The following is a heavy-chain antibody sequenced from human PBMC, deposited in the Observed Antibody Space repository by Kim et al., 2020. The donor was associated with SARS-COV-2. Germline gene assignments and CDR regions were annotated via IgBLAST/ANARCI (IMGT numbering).Heavy chain of an antibody. Sequence: SETLSLTCAVYGGSFSGYYWSWIRQPPGKGLEWIEEINHSGSTNYNPSLKSRVTISVDTSKNQFSLKLSSVTAADTAVYYCARGVSIAAPRGGGGYYGM. V-gene: IGHV4-34*01. D-gene: IGHD6-6*01. CDR3: ARGVSIAAPRGGGGYYGM. CDR2: INHSGST. CDR1: GGSFSGYY. J-gene: IGHJ6*01.